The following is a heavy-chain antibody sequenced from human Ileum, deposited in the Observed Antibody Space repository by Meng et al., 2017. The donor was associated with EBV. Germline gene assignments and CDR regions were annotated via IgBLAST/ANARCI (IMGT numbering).Heavy chain of an antibody. J-gene: IGHJ5*02. CDR3: ARRDTAWFDP. D-gene: IGHD2-21*02. CDR1: GGSITSYSYY. V-gene: IGHV4-39*01. Sequence: QSHLKESDPELGKPPETLSLTCSFSGGSITSYSYYWGWIRQPQGKGLEWIATIYHTGSTYYNPSLKSRVTISVDTSKNEFSLKVTSVTAADTALYYCARRDTAWFDPWGRGTLVTVSS. CDR2: IYHTGST.